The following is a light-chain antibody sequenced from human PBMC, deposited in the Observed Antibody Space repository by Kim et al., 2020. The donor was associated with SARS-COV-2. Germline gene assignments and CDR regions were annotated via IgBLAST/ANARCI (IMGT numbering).Light chain of an antibody. CDR3: STWDSSLRDVL. V-gene: IGLV10-54*04. CDR1: NNDVGNQG. J-gene: IGLJ2*01. Sequence: QAGLTQPPSVSRDLAQTATLTCTGNNNDVGNQGAAWLQQHQGHPPKLLSYRNSNRPSGISERFSASRSGNTASLTITGLQPEDEADYYCSTWDSSLRDVLFGGGTQLTVL. CDR2: RNS.